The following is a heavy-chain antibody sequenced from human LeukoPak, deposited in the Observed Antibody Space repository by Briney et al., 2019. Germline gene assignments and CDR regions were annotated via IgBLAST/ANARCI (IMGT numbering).Heavy chain of an antibody. V-gene: IGHV4-34*01. Sequence: SETLSLTCAVYGGSFSGYYWSWIRQPPGKGLEWIGEINHSGSTNYNPSLKSRVTISVDTSKNQFSLKLSSVTAADTAVYYCARTVRQREYQLLYYWFDPWGQGTLVTVSS. CDR1: GGSFSGYY. D-gene: IGHD2-2*02. J-gene: IGHJ5*02. CDR2: INHSGST. CDR3: ARTVRQREYQLLYYWFDP.